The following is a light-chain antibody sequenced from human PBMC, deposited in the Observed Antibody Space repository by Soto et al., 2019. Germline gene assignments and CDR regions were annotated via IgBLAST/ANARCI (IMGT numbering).Light chain of an antibody. CDR2: DAS. CDR1: QDISNY. CDR3: QQSDSLPIS. V-gene: IGKV1-33*01. Sequence: DIQMTQSPSSLSASVVDRVTITCRASQDISNYLNWYQQRTGKAHKLLVYDASNLERGVPSRFSATRSGTHVTFAITSLQPQDVATYYCQQSDSLPISVRQGTRLEI. J-gene: IGKJ5*01.